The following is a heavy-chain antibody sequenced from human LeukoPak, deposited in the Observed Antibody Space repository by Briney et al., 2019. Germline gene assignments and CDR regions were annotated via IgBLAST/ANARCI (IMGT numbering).Heavy chain of an antibody. CDR3: AKDDPYDFWSGYLFDY. D-gene: IGHD3-3*01. CDR2: ISGNGGST. CDR1: GFTFSSYA. Sequence: GGSLRLSCAASGFTFSSYAMSWVRQAPGKGLEWVSAISGNGGSTYYAGSVKGRFTISRDNSKNTLYLQMNSLRAEDTAVYYCAKDDPYDFWSGYLFDYWGQGTLVTVSS. V-gene: IGHV3-23*01. J-gene: IGHJ4*02.